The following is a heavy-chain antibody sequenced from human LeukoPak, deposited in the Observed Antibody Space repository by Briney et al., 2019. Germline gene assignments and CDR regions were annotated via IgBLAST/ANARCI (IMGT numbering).Heavy chain of an antibody. CDR1: GYTFTGYY. Sequence: GAVRVSCKASGYTFTGYYMHWGRQAPGEGVEWMGWINPNSGGTNYAPPFPGTVTMTSDTSISTAYMELSRLRSDDTAVYYCARATGSLGDYWGQGTLVTVSS. D-gene: IGHD1-26*01. CDR2: INPNSGGT. V-gene: IGHV1-2*02. CDR3: ARATGSLGDY. J-gene: IGHJ4*02.